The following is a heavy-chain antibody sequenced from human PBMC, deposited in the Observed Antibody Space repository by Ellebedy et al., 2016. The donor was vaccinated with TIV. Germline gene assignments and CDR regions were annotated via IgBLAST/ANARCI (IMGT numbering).Heavy chain of an antibody. CDR3: ASRSYEYYYYGMDV. J-gene: IGHJ6*02. D-gene: IGHD3-16*01. CDR2: INSDGSST. Sequence: GESLKISCAASGFTFSSYWMHWVRQAPGKGLVWVSRINSDGSSTSYADSVKRRFTISRDNSKNTLYLHMNSLRAEDTAVYYCASRSYEYYYYGMDVWGQGTTVTVSS. CDR1: GFTFSSYW. V-gene: IGHV3-74*01.